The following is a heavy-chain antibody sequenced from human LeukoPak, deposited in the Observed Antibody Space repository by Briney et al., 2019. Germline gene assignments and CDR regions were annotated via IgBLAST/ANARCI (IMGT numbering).Heavy chain of an antibody. J-gene: IGHJ4*02. CDR1: GGSISSSSYY. Sequence: SETLSLTCAVSGGSISSSSYYWGWIRQPPGKGLEWIGRSYYTGSTYYNPSLKSRVTISVDTSKNQFSLQLNAVNPEDTSVNTCARGWLQSGFGYWVQGTLVTVSS. V-gene: IGHV4-39*01. D-gene: IGHD5-24*01. CDR3: ARGWLQSGFGY. CDR2: SYYTGST.